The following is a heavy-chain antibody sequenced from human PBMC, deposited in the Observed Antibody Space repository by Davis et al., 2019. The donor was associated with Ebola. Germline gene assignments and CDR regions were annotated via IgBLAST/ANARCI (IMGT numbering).Heavy chain of an antibody. Sequence: PGGSLRLSCAASGFTFSDYYMNWVRQAPGKGLEWVSSISSSSNYIYYADSMKGRFTISRDNAKNSLFLQMNSLRAEDTAVYYCAAADIVVVVDGTSYPHAFDTWGQGTVVTVSS. CDR3: AAADIVVVVDGTSYPHAFDT. CDR1: GFTFSDYY. CDR2: ISSSSNYI. V-gene: IGHV3-21*01. J-gene: IGHJ3*02. D-gene: IGHD2-15*01.